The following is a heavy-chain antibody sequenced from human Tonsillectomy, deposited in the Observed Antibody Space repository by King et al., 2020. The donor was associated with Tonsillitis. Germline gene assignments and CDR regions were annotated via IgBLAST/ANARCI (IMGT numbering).Heavy chain of an antibody. CDR1: GYSFTNYW. V-gene: IGHV5-51*01. Sequence: VQLVESGAEVKKPGESLKISCKGSGYSFTNYWIGWVRQMPGKGLDWMGIIYPGDSDTRYSPSFQGQVTISADKSIRTAYLQWSSLKASDTAMYYCARHLVRRARASNPGDYYFDYWGQGSLVTVSS. CDR3: ARHLVRRARASNPGDYYFDY. CDR2: IYPGDSDT. J-gene: IGHJ4*02. D-gene: IGHD3-16*01.